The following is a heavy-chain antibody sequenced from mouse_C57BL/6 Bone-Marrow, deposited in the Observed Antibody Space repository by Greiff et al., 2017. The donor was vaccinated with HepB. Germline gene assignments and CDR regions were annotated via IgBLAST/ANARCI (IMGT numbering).Heavy chain of an antibody. D-gene: IGHD1-2*01. CDR2: INPNNGGT. V-gene: IGHV1-18*01. CDR1: GYTFTDYN. CDR3: ARSHYDGYYAMDY. Sequence: VQLQQSGPELVKPGASVKIPCKASGYTFTDYNMDWVKQSHGKSLEWIGDINPNNGGTIYNQKFKGKATLTVDKSSSTAYMELRSLTSEDTAVYYCARSHYDGYYAMDYWGQGTSVTVSS. J-gene: IGHJ4*01.